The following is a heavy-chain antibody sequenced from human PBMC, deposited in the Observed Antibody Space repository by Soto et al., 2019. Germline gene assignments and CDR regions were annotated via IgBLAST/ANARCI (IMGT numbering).Heavy chain of an antibody. CDR1: GGTFSSYA. D-gene: IGHD6-6*01. V-gene: IGHV1-69*13. CDR3: ARDGIAARANYYYYGMDV. Sequence: SVKVSCKASGGTFSSYAISWVRQAPGQGLEWMGGIIPIFGTANYAQKFQGRVTITADESTSTAYMELSSLRSEDTAVYYCARDGIAARANYYYYGMDVWGQGTTVTVSS. J-gene: IGHJ6*02. CDR2: IIPIFGTA.